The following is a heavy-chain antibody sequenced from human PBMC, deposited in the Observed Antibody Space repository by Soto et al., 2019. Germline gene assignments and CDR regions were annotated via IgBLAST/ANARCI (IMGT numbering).Heavy chain of an antibody. V-gene: IGHV3-15*07. Sequence: PGGSLRLSCAASGFTFSNAWMNWVRQAPGKGLEWVGRIKSKTDGGTTDYAAPVKGRFTISRDDSKNTLYLQMNSLKTEDTAVYYCTTGRFFGPYNWFDPWGQGTLVTVSS. CDR3: TTGRFFGPYNWFDP. D-gene: IGHD3-3*01. CDR1: GFTFSNAW. J-gene: IGHJ5*02. CDR2: IKSKTDGGTT.